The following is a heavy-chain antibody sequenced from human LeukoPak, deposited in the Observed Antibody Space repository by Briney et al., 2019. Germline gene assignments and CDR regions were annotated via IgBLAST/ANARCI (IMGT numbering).Heavy chain of an antibody. CDR1: GGSISSYY. D-gene: IGHD6-13*01. J-gene: IGHJ4*02. CDR2: ISNSGST. CDR3: ARGGSRYFDY. V-gene: IGHV4-59*01. Sequence: SETLSLTCTVSGGSISSYYWSWIRQPPGKGLEWIGHISNSGSTNYNPSLKSRVTISVDTSKNHFSLKLSSVSAADTAVYYCARGGSRYFDYWGQGTLVTVSS.